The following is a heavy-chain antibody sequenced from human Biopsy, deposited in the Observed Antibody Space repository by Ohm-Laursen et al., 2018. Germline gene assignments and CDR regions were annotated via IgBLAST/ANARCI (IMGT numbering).Heavy chain of an antibody. CDR2: IFYSGII. V-gene: IGHV4-39*01. CDR3: ARHPTGFWFDP. Sequence: SDTLSLTCTVSGGSVSSNTNYWAWIRQPPGKGLEWIGSIFYSGIIYYNPSLKSRVSISVATSKNQFSLNLNSVTAADAAVYYCARHPTGFWFDPWGQGTLVIVSS. J-gene: IGHJ5*02. CDR1: GGSVSSNTNY.